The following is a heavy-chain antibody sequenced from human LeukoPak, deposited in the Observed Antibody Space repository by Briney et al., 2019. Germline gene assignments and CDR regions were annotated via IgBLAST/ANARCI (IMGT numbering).Heavy chain of an antibody. CDR2: IIPIFGTA. V-gene: IGHV1-69*13. J-gene: IGHJ6*03. Sequence: SVKVSCKASGGTFSSYAISWVRQAPGQGLEWMGGIIPIFGTANYAQKFQGRVTITADESTSTAYMELSSLRSEDTAVYYCARDRRRYDYYYYYMDVWGKGSTVTVSS. D-gene: IGHD1-14*01. CDR3: ARDRRRYDYYYYYMDV. CDR1: GGTFSSYA.